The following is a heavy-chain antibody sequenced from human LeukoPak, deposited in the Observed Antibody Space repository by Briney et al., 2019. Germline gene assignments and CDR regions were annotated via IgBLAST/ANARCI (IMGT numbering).Heavy chain of an antibody. V-gene: IGHV1-69*13. CDR3: VRTNRLLTPSRDGGYNDY. Sequence: GASVKVSCKASGGTFISFAISWVRQAPGQGLEWMGGIIPIFGAANYAQKFQGRVTITADESTSTAYMELSSLRSEDTAVYYCVRTNRLLTPSRDGGYNDYWGQGTLVTVSS. D-gene: IGHD5-24*01. CDR1: GGTFISFA. CDR2: IIPIFGAA. J-gene: IGHJ4*02.